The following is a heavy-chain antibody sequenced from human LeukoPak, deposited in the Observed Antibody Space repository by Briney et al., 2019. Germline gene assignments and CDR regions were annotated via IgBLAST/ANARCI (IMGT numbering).Heavy chain of an antibody. CDR1: GGSIRSGDYY. CDR3: ARESFYYYGMDV. J-gene: IGHJ6*02. D-gene: IGHD3-10*01. CDR2: IYYTGNT. V-gene: IGHV4-30-4*01. Sequence: SQTLSLTCTVSGGSIRSGDYYWSWIRQPPGKGLEWFGYIYYTGNTYYNPSLKSRVTISVDTSKNQFSLKLSSVTAADTAVYYCARESFYYYGMDVWGQGTTVTVSS.